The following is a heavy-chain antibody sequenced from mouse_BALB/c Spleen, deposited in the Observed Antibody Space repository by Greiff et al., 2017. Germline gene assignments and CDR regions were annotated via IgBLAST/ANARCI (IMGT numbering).Heavy chain of an antibody. Sequence: EVHLVESGGGLVQPGGSLRLSCATSGFTFTDYYMSWVRQPPGKALEWLGFIRNTANGYTTEYSASVKGRFTISRDNSKSILYLQMNTLRAEDSATYYCARGGKPYYAMDYWGQGTSVTVSS. CDR3: ARGGKPYYAMDY. CDR1: GFTFTDYY. CDR2: IRNTANGYTT. V-gene: IGHV7-3*02. J-gene: IGHJ4*01. D-gene: IGHD2-1*01.